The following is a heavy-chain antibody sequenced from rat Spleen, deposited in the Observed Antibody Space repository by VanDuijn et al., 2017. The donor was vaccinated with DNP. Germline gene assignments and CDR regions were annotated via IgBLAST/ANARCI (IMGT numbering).Heavy chain of an antibody. Sequence: EVQLEESGGGLVLPGRSLKLSCTASGFTFSDYNMAWVRQAPKKGLEWVATIIYDGGRTYYRNSVKGRFTISRDNAKNTQYLQMDSLRSEDTATYYCARSGRSFDYWGQGVMVTVSS. V-gene: IGHV5-7*01. D-gene: IGHD5-1*01. CDR2: IIYDGGRT. CDR3: ARSGRSFDY. CDR1: GFTFSDYN. J-gene: IGHJ2*01.